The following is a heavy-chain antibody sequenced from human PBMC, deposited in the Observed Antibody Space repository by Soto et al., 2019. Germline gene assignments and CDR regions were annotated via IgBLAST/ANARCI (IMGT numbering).Heavy chain of an antibody. D-gene: IGHD1-26*01. CDR2: VAYSGTT. V-gene: IGHV4-59*01. Sequence: QVQLEESGPGLLKPSETLTLTCTVSPGSISSSYRSWIRQPPGRGLEWIGHVAYSGTTKYNPSLKSRGSISVSTSTRQFSLRLTSVTAAATAVYYCAREAQAYYFDHWGQGILVTVSS. CDR1: PGSISSSY. J-gene: IGHJ5*02. CDR3: AREAQAYYFDH.